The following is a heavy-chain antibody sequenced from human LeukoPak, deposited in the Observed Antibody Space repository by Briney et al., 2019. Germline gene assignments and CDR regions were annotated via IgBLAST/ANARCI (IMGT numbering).Heavy chain of an antibody. V-gene: IGHV4-59*12. CDR1: GGSISHFY. CDR2: IYHSGST. Sequence: SETLSLTCTVSGGSISHFYWTWIRQPPGKGLEWIGYIYHSGSTTYNPSLKSRVTMSVDTSKNQFSLKLSSVTAADTAVYYCARGSVATIPNYFDYWGQGTLVTVSS. J-gene: IGHJ4*02. CDR3: ARGSVATIPNYFDY. D-gene: IGHD5-12*01.